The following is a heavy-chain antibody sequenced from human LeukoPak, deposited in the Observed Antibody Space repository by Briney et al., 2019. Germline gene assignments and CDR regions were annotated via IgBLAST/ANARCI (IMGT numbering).Heavy chain of an antibody. J-gene: IGHJ4*02. CDR2: ISGSDDNT. Sequence: GGSLRLSCAASGFTFSSYAMSWVRQPPGKGLEWVSVISGSDDNTYYADSVKGRFTISRDNSKNTLYLQMNRLRAEDTAVYYCAKDNYSGYYIDYWGQGTLVTVSS. V-gene: IGHV3-23*01. D-gene: IGHD5-12*01. CDR3: AKDNYSGYYIDY. CDR1: GFTFSSYA.